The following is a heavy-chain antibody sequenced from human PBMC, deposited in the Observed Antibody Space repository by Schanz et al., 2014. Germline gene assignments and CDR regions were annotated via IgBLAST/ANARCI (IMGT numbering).Heavy chain of an antibody. CDR1: GFTFSNFA. D-gene: IGHD6-19*01. V-gene: IGHV3-30*04. J-gene: IGHJ4*02. Sequence: QGQLVESGGGVVQPGRSLRLSCAASGFTFSNFAMHWVRQAPGKRLEWVTIISHDGSIQYGADSVKGRFTLSRDNSKNTMDLQMNSLRPEDTAVYYCGRDYSGGALDYWGQGTLVTVSS. CDR3: GRDYSGGALDY. CDR2: ISHDGSIQ.